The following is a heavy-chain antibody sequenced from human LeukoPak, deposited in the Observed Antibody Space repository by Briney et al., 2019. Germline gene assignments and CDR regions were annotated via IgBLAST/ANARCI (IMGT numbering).Heavy chain of an antibody. J-gene: IGHJ4*02. CDR2: INPNSGGT. V-gene: IGHV1-2*06. CDR1: GYTFTGYY. Sequence: ASVKVSCKASGYTFTGYYMHWVRQAPGQGLEWMGRINPNSGGTNYAQKFQGRVTMTRDTSISTAYMELSRLRSDDTAVYYCAREVISGIAVAEVFDYWGQGTLVTVSS. D-gene: IGHD6-19*01. CDR3: AREVISGIAVAEVFDY.